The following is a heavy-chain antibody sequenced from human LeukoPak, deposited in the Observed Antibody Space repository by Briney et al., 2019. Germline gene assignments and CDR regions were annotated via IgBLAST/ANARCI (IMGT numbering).Heavy chain of an antibody. J-gene: IGHJ5*02. V-gene: IGHV4-34*01. CDR2: INHSGST. CDR1: GGSFSGYY. D-gene: IGHD6-6*01. CDR3: ASSIAARPTLWFDP. Sequence: SETLSLTCAVYGGSFSGYYWSWIRQSPGKGLEWIGEINHSGSTNYNPSLMSRVTISVDTSKNQFSLKLSSVTAADTAVYYCASSIAARPTLWFDPWGQGTLVTVSS.